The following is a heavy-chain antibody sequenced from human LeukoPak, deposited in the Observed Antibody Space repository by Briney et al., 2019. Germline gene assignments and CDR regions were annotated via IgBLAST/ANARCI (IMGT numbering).Heavy chain of an antibody. Sequence: SETLSLTCTVSGDSITSHYWSWIRQPAGKGLEWIGRVYTSGSTNYNPSLQGRVTMSVDTSKNQSSLKLSSVTAADTAVYYCARNQPNYYGSGSYHLGFDFWGQGALVTVSS. D-gene: IGHD3-10*01. J-gene: IGHJ4*02. V-gene: IGHV4-4*07. CDR3: ARNQPNYYGSGSYHLGFDF. CDR1: GDSITSHY. CDR2: VYTSGST.